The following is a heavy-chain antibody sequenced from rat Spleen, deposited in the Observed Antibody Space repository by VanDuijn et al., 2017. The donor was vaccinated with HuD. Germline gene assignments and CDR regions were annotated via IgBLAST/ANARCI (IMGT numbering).Heavy chain of an antibody. D-gene: IGHD1-6*01. Sequence: EVQLVESDGGLVQPGRSLKLSCAASGFISSDHYVAWVRQAPTKGLEWVATIIYDGSRTYYRDSVKGRFTISRDNAKSTLYLQMDSLRSEDTATYYCARGGFFRFWGQGVMVTVSS. CDR2: IIYDGSRT. V-gene: IGHV5-29*01. J-gene: IGHJ2*01. CDR1: GFISSDHY. CDR3: ARGGFFRF.